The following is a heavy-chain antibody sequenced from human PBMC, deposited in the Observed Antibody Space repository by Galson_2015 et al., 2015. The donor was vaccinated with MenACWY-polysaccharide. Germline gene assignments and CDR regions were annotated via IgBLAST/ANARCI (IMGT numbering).Heavy chain of an antibody. J-gene: IGHJ3*02. CDR2: ISSSGSTT. Sequence: SLRLSCAASGFTFSSYEMNWVRQAPGKGLEWVSYISSSGSTTYYADSVKGRFTISRDNAKNSLYLQMNSLRAEDTAVYYCARDPGITMIVKKGAFDIWGQGTMVTVSS. V-gene: IGHV3-48*03. CDR1: GFTFSSYE. CDR3: ARDPGITMIVKKGAFDI. D-gene: IGHD3-22*01.